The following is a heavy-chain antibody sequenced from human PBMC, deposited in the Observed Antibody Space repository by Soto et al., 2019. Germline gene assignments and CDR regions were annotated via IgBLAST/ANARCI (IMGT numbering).Heavy chain of an antibody. CDR1: GGSISSYY. V-gene: IGHV4-59*01. J-gene: IGHJ3*02. CDR2: IYYSGST. D-gene: IGHD3-3*01. Sequence: SETLSLTCTVSGGSISSYYWSWIRQPPGKGLEWIGYIYYSGSTNYNPSLKSRVTISVDTSKNQFSLKVSSVTRPGRAVYHCGRVGASDQGRDHRSGTAARTFENWCQGT. CDR3: GRVGASDQGRDHRSGTAARTFEN.